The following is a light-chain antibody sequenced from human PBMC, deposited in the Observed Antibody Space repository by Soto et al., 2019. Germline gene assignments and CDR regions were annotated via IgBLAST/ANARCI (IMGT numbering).Light chain of an antibody. J-gene: IGKJ4*01. CDR2: HAS. V-gene: IGKV1-39*01. CDR3: QQSYSTPLT. CDR1: QNITNN. Sequence: DIQMTQSPSSLSASIGDRVTITCQASQNITNNLSWYQQKPGKAPNLLIYHASKLAKGVTSRFSGSGSGTDLTLTISSLQPEDFATYYCQQSYSTPLTFGGGTKVDIK.